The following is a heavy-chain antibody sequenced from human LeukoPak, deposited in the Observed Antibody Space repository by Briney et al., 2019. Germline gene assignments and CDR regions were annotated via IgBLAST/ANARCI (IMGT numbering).Heavy chain of an antibody. V-gene: IGHV3-53*01. CDR2: IFSGGGT. J-gene: IGHJ3*01. CDR3: ARGQPYCSGGSCHLAG. CDR1: GFTVSNYY. D-gene: IGHD2-15*01. Sequence: PGGSLRLSCAASGFTVSNYYMNWVRQAPGKGLEWVSVIFSGGGTYYADSVKGRFTISRDNSKNTVNLQMSSLRVEDTAVYYCARGQPYCSGGSCHLAGWGQGTKVTVSS.